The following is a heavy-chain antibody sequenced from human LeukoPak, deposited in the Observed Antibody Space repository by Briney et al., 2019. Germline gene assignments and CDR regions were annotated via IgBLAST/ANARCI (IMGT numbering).Heavy chain of an antibody. Sequence: SQTLSLTCAISGDSVSNNGAAWNWIRQSPSRGLEWLGRTYYRSKWYNDYAVSVKSRITISADTSKSQFSLQLNSVTPEDTAVYYCAGDGYGDYYLHYWGQGTLVTVSS. CDR1: GDSVSNNGAA. V-gene: IGHV6-1*01. CDR2: TYYRSKWYN. CDR3: AGDGYGDYYLHY. J-gene: IGHJ4*02. D-gene: IGHD2-21*02.